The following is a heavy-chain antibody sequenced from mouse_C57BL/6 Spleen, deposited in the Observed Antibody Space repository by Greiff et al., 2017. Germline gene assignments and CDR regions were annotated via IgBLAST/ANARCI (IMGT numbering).Heavy chain of an antibody. J-gene: IGHJ4*01. CDR3: ARAGLRGYAMDY. D-gene: IGHD2-4*01. CDR2: INPSNGGT. Sequence: QVHVKQPGTELVKPGASVKLSCKASGYTFTSYWMHWVKQRPGQGLEWIGNINPSNGGTNYNEKFKSKATLTVDKSSSTAYMQLSSLTSEDSAVYYCARAGLRGYAMDYWGQGTSVTVSS. CDR1: GYTFTSYW. V-gene: IGHV1-53*01.